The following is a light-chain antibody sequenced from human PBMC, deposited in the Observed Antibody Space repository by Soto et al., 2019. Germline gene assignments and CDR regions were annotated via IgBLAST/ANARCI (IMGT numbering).Light chain of an antibody. CDR1: QNISHY. V-gene: IGKV1-39*01. Sequence: DIQMTQSPSSLSASVGDRVTITCRTGQNISHYLNWFQQNPGKAPKLLIYAASNLQRGVPSRFSGSGSGTDFTLIISSLQPEDLATYYCQQSYTTPITFGQGTRLEIK. CDR3: QQSYTTPIT. CDR2: AAS. J-gene: IGKJ5*01.